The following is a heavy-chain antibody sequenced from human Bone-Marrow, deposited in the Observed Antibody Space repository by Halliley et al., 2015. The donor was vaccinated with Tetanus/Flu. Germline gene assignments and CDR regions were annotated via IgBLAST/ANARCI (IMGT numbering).Heavy chain of an antibody. CDR2: IHHSGTT. V-gene: IGHV4-4*02. Sequence: TLSLTCAVSGDSISNSRWWSWVRQPPGKGLEWIGDIHHSGTTNYNPSLKSRVTISVATSKNQFSLKLSSVTVADTAVYYCARSLLFLQERVYYFDYWGQGTLVTVSS. J-gene: IGHJ4*02. CDR1: GDSISNSRW. CDR3: ARSLLFLQERVYYFDY. D-gene: IGHD3-3*01.